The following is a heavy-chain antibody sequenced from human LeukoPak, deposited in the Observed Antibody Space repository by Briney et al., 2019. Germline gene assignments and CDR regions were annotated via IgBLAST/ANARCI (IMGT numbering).Heavy chain of an antibody. CDR3: TRGRCASCYGDSGLDP. J-gene: IGHJ5*02. D-gene: IGHD2-2*01. Sequence: GGSLRLSCAASGFTIRRYDINGVRKVKGKGLEWVSFFSTTGDTYYQDSMKGRFTISRDTVRNSVYLQMGSLRADDTAVYYCTRGRCASCYGDSGLDPWGQGTLVTVSS. V-gene: IGHV3-13*01. CDR1: GFTIRRYD. CDR2: FSTTGDT.